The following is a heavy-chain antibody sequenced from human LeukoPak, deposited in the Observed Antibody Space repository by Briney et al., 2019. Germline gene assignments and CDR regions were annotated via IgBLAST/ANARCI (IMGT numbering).Heavy chain of an antibody. D-gene: IGHD4-17*01. V-gene: IGHV4-4*02. J-gene: IGHJ5*02. Sequence: PSETLSLTCAVSGGSISSSNWWSWVRQPPGKGLEWIGEIYHSGSTNYNPSLKSRVTISVDKSKNQFSLKLSSVTAADTAVYYCARDDDYGDYNWFDPWGQGTLVTVSS. CDR1: GGSISSSNW. CDR3: ARDDDYGDYNWFDP. CDR2: IYHSGST.